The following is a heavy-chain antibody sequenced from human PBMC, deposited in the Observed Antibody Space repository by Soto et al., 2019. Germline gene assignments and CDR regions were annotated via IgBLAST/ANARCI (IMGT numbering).Heavy chain of an antibody. D-gene: IGHD5-12*01. Sequence: QVQLVESGGGVVQPGRSLRLSCAASGFTFSSYGMHWVRQAPGKGLEWVAVIWYDGSNKYYADSVKGRFTISRDNSKNTLYLQMNSLRAEDTAVYYCARVLVGDGYIPGFDYWGQGTLVTVSS. CDR2: IWYDGSNK. CDR3: ARVLVGDGYIPGFDY. V-gene: IGHV3-33*01. CDR1: GFTFSSYG. J-gene: IGHJ4*02.